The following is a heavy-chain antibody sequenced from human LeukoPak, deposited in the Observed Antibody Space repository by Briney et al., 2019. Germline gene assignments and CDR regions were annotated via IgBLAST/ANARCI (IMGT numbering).Heavy chain of an antibody. J-gene: IGHJ4*02. D-gene: IGHD1-1*01. Sequence: GGSLRLSCAASGFTFSSYSMNWVRQAPGKGLEWVSSISSDSNYIYYADSVKGRFTISRDNAKDSLYLRMNTLRAEDTAVYYCARDYKGLSEYWGQGTLVTVSS. CDR3: ARDYKGLSEY. V-gene: IGHV3-21*01. CDR2: ISSDSNYI. CDR1: GFTFSSYS.